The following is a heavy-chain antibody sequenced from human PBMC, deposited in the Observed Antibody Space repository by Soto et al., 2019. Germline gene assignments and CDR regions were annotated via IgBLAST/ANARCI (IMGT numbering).Heavy chain of an antibody. V-gene: IGHV4-59*08. D-gene: IGHD6-13*01. CDR1: GGSISSYY. CDR2: IYYSGST. Sequence: SETLSLTCTVFGGSISSYYWSWIRQPPGKGLEWIGYIYYSGSTNYNPSLKSRVTISVDTSKNQFSLKLSSVTAADTAVYYCARRRLKHSSKHYYYLDVWGKGTTVTVYS. J-gene: IGHJ6*03. CDR3: ARRRLKHSSKHYYYLDV.